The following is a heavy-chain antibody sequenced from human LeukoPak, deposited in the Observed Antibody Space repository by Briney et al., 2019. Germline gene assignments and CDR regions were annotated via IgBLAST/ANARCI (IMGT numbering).Heavy chain of an antibody. CDR3: ARWYYYGSGSYYNPFDY. V-gene: IGHV4-59*05. CDR2: IYYSGST. J-gene: IGHJ4*02. D-gene: IGHD3-10*01. Sequence: PSETLSLTCTVSGGSISSYYWSWIRQPPGKGLEWIGSIYYSGSTYYNPSLKSRVTISVDTSKNQFSLKLSSVTAADTAVYYCARWYYYGSGSYYNPFDYWGQGTLVTVSS. CDR1: GGSISSYY.